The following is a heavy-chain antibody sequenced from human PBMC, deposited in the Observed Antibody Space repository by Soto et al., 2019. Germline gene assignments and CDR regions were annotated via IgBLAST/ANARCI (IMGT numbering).Heavy chain of an antibody. J-gene: IGHJ5*02. Sequence: EVQLVESGGALVQPGGSLRISCAASGFLFSNYWMSWLRQAPGKGLEWVANIKEDGSQRKYVDSVKGRFTISRDNAKNSLFLQMNSLRGEDTAIYFGARLPTARTTLNWFAPWGQGTGVTVSS. CDR3: ARLPTARTTLNWFAP. D-gene: IGHD2-15*01. CDR2: IKEDGSQR. CDR1: GFLFSNYW. V-gene: IGHV3-7*01.